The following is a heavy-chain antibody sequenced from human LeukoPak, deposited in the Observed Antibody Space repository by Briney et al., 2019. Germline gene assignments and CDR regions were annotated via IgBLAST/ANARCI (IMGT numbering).Heavy chain of an antibody. Sequence: SETLSLTCTVSGGSITSYYWSWIRQPPGKGLEWIGYIYYSGSTNYNPSLKSRVTISVDTSKNQFSLKLSSVTAADTAVYYCARRLYDWNSFGMDVWGQGTTVTVSS. D-gene: IGHD1-20*01. V-gene: IGHV4-59*08. CDR2: IYYSGST. CDR1: GGSITSYY. CDR3: ARRLYDWNSFGMDV. J-gene: IGHJ6*02.